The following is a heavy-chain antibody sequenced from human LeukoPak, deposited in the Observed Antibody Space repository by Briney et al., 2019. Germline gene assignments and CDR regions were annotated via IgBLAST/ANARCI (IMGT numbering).Heavy chain of an antibody. CDR3: ATNGGGNSGYGNFDY. V-gene: IGHV3-23*01. D-gene: IGHD5-12*01. J-gene: IGHJ4*02. Sequence: GGSLRLSCAASGFTFTTYALSWVRQAPGKGLEWVSSITGSGSSTYYADSVKGRFTISRDSSKNTLYLQMNSLRAEDTALYYCATNGGGNSGYGNFDYWGQGTLVTVSS. CDR2: ITGSGSST. CDR1: GFTFTTYA.